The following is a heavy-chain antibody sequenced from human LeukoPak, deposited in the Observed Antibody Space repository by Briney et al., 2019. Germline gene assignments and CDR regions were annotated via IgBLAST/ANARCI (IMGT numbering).Heavy chain of an antibody. D-gene: IGHD5-24*01. CDR1: GCAFSSFA. CDR2: ISNDGGGK. V-gene: IGHV3-64*04. CDR3: ARDRAGKDGYNYYFDY. Sequence: GGSLRLSCSASGCAFSSFAIHWVRQAPGKRLEYVSAISNDGGGKYYGDSVKGRFTISRDNSKNTLFLQMNSLRAEDTAVYYCARDRAGKDGYNYYFDYWGQGTLVTVSS. J-gene: IGHJ4*02.